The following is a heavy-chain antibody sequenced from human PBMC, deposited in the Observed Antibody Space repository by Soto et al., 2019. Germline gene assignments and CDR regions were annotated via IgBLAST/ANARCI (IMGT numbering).Heavy chain of an antibody. CDR2: IKYSGST. CDR3: VSLYGDLWSAYKD. CDR1: GGSITSTNHY. D-gene: IGHD3-3*01. Sequence: QLQESGPGLVKPSATLSLTCTVSGGSITSTNHYWGWIRQPPGKGLECIGTIKYSGSTYYNPSRRSRVNTAVDTPKNQLSLKLTSVTAADTAVYYCVSLYGDLWSAYKDWGQGTLVTVSS. J-gene: IGHJ4*02. V-gene: IGHV4-39*01.